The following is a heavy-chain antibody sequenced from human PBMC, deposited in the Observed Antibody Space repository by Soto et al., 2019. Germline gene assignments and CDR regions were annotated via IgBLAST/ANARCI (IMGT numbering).Heavy chain of an antibody. Sequence: QVQLVQSGAEVKKPGSSVKVSCKASGGTFGSYAISWVRQAPGQGLEWMGGSIPILGTANYAQKFQGRVTIAADESTSTAYMELSSLRSEDTAVYYCARSQGSSTSLEIYYYYYYGMDVWGQGTTVTVSS. J-gene: IGHJ6*02. D-gene: IGHD2-2*01. V-gene: IGHV1-69*01. CDR3: ARSQGSSTSLEIYYYYYYGMDV. CDR2: SIPILGTA. CDR1: GGTFGSYA.